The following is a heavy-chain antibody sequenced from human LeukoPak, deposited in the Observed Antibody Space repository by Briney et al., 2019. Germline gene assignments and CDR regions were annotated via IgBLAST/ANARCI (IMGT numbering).Heavy chain of an antibody. Sequence: PSETLSLTCAVYGGSFSAYYWSWIRQPPGKGLEWIGYIYTSGSTNYNPSLKSRVTISVDTSKNQFSLKLSSVTAADTAVYYCASSGGGITGTTPDYYYMDVWGKGTTVTVSS. J-gene: IGHJ6*03. D-gene: IGHD1-7*01. CDR3: ASSGGGITGTTPDYYYMDV. CDR1: GGSFSAYY. CDR2: IYTSGST. V-gene: IGHV4-4*09.